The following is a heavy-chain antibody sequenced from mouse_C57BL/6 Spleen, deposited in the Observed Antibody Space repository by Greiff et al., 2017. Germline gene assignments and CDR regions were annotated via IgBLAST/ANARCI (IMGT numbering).Heavy chain of an antibody. V-gene: IGHV5-17*01. CDR1: GFTFSDYG. J-gene: IGHJ4*01. CDR2: ISSGSSTI. CDR3: ARDTSYYGNYHYAMDY. Sequence: EVMLVESGGGLVKPGGSLKLSCAASGFTFSDYGMHWVRQAPEKGLEWVAYISSGSSTIYYAATVKGRFTISRDNAKNTLFLQMRSLRSEDTAMYYCARDTSYYGNYHYAMDYWGQGTSVTVSS. D-gene: IGHD2-10*01.